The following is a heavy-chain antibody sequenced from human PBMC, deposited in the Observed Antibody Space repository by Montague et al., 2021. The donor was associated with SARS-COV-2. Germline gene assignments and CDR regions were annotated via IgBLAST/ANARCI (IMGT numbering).Heavy chain of an antibody. CDR3: ARGLDHNKGGDY. D-gene: IGHD3-16*01. CDR2: MHPFGHT. J-gene: IGHJ4*02. Sequence: SETLSLTCAVHSARTGACYSGSDRQPPRLESGHIGKMHPFGHTRYNPSLMSRVTLSLDTSSNPFSLKLTSVTAADTAVYYCARGLDHNKGGDYWGQGILVIVSS. CDR1: SARTGACY. V-gene: IGHV4-34*01.